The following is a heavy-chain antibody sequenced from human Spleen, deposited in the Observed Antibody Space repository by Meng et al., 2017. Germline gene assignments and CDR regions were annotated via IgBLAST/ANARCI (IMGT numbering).Heavy chain of an antibody. CDR2: INPNSGGT. Sequence: ASVKVSCKASGYIFTGYYMHWVRQAPGLGLEWMGWINPNSGGTNYAQKFQGRVTMTRDMSISTAYMELSRLRSDDTAVYYCAKVNYDSSGYYPRAGEYYYYGMDVWGQGTTVTVSS. CDR3: AKVNYDSSGYYPRAGEYYYYGMDV. V-gene: IGHV1-2*02. CDR1: GYIFTGYY. J-gene: IGHJ6*02. D-gene: IGHD3-22*01.